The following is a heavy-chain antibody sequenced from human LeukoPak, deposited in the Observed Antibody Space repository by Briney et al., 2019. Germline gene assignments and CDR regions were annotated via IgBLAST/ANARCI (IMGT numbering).Heavy chain of an antibody. CDR1: GGSISSYY. Sequence: SETLSLTCTVSGGSISSYYWSWIRQPPGKGLEWIGYIYDSGSTNYNPSLKSRVTISVDTSKNQFSLKVSSVTAADTAVYYCARTYYDISGYFPNYFDYWGPGTLVTVSS. CDR3: ARTYYDISGYFPNYFDY. CDR2: IYDSGST. J-gene: IGHJ4*02. D-gene: IGHD3-22*01. V-gene: IGHV4-59*01.